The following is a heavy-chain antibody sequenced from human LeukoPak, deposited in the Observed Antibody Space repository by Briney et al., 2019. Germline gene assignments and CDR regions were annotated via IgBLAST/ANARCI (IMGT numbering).Heavy chain of an antibody. V-gene: IGHV3-21*01. D-gene: IGHD3-3*01. CDR2: ISSSSSYI. CDR1: GFTFSSYS. J-gene: IGHJ6*03. CDR3: ARVPFGVVTGYYYMDV. Sequence: GGSLRLSCAASGFTFSSYSMNWVRQAPGKGLEWVSSISSSSSYIYYADSVKGRFTISRDNAKDSLYLQMNSLRAEDTAVYYCARVPFGVVTGYYYMDVWGKGTTVTVSS.